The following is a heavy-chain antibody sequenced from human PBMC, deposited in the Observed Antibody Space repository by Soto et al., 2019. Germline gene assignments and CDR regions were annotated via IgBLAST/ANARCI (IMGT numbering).Heavy chain of an antibody. J-gene: IGHJ4*02. CDR2: IYYSGST. CDR1: GGSISSSSYY. V-gene: IGHV4-39*01. D-gene: IGHD5-12*01. Sequence: QLQLQESGPGLVKPSETLSLTCTVSGGSISSSSYYWGWIRQPPGKGLEWIGSIYYSGSTYYNPSLKSRVTISVDPSKNQFSLKLSSVTAADTAVYYCARHEKELGGYSGYVPSSYHPQIDYWGQGTLVTVSS. CDR3: ARHEKELGGYSGYVPSSYHPQIDY.